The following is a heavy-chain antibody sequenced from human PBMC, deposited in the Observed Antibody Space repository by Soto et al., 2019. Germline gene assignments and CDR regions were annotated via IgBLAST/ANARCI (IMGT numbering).Heavy chain of an antibody. CDR3: AKTTDGRFSAFEI. Sequence: SETLSLTCAVSGGSISSSNWWSWVRQPPGKGLEWIGEIYHSGSTNYNPSLKSRVTISVDNPKNTMYLQMNSLRAEDTAVYFCAKTTDGRFSAFEIWGQGTVVTVSS. CDR1: GGSISSSNW. V-gene: IGHV4-4*02. D-gene: IGHD3-10*01. J-gene: IGHJ3*02. CDR2: IYHSGST.